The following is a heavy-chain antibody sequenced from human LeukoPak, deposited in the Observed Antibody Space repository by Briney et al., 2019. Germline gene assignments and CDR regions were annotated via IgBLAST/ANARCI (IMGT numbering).Heavy chain of an antibody. CDR2: IKQDASQE. Sequence: GSLRLSCAASGFTFSSYWMSWVRQAPGKGPEWVAHIKQDASQEDHVDSVKGRFTFSRDNAKNSLYLQMNSPRAEDTAVYYCARGVVYPTWSGPHWSDYWGQGTLVTVSS. D-gene: IGHD3-3*01. V-gene: IGHV3-7*01. CDR3: ARGVVYPTWSGPHWSDY. CDR1: GFTFSSYW. J-gene: IGHJ4*02.